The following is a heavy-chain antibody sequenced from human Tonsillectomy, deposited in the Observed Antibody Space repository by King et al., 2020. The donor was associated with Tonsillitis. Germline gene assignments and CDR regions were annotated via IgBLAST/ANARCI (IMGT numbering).Heavy chain of an antibody. Sequence: VQLVESGGGVVQPGRSLRLSCAASGFTFSSYGMHWVRQAPGKGLEWVAVISYDGSNKYYADSVKGRFTISRDNSKNTLYLQMNSLRAEDTAVYYCAKWGAVPWGPPATYGMDVWGQGTTVTVSS. D-gene: IGHD1-26*01. V-gene: IGHV3-30*18. CDR1: GFTFSSYG. CDR2: ISYDGSNK. J-gene: IGHJ6*02. CDR3: AKWGAVPWGPPATYGMDV.